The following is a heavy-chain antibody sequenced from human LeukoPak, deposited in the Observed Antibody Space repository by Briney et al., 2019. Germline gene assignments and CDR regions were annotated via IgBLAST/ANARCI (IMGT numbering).Heavy chain of an antibody. CDR3: ARKSSGWYYFDD. CDR2: INHSGST. CDR1: GGSFSGYY. D-gene: IGHD6-19*01. Sequence: SETLSLTCAVYGGSFSGYYWSWIRQPPGKGLEGIGEINHSGSTNYNPSLKSRVTISVDTSKNQFSLKLSSVTAADTAVYYCARKSSGWYYFDDWGQGTLVTVSS. V-gene: IGHV4-34*01. J-gene: IGHJ4*02.